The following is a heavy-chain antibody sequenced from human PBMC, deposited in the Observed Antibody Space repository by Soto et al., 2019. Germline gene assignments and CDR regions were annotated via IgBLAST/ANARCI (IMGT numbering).Heavy chain of an antibody. CDR1: GYTFTSYA. CDR2: INAGNGNT. CDR3: AREYYYGSGGAY. Sequence: ASVKVSCKASGYTFTSYAMHWVRQAPGQRLEWMGWINAGNGNTRYSRKFQGRVTITRDTSTSTAYMELRSLRSDDTAVYYCAREYYYGSGGAYWGQGTLVTVSS. J-gene: IGHJ4*02. V-gene: IGHV1-3*01. D-gene: IGHD3-10*01.